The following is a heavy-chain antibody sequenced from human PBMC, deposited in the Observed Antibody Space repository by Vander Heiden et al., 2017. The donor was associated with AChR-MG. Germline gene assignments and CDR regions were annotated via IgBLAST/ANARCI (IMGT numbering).Heavy chain of an antibody. CDR3: ATDYLTEWNGNFDY. D-gene: IGHD1-1*01. Sequence: QVQLVHSGAAVRQPGASVKVSCQVSGYTLTEVAMHWVRQAPGKGLEWMGGFDAEDGETIYAQKLQGRVTMTEDTSTDTAYMELSSLRAEDTAVYYCATDYLTEWNGNFDYWGQGTLVTVSS. CDR1: GYTLTEVA. CDR2: FDAEDGET. V-gene: IGHV1-24*01. J-gene: IGHJ4*02.